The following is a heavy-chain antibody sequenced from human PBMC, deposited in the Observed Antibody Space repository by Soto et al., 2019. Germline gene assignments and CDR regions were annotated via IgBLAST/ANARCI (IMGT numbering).Heavy chain of an antibody. D-gene: IGHD5-18*01. V-gene: IGHV3-48*01. J-gene: IGHJ4*02. CDR1: GFTFSSYS. CDR3: AREARTAMGDAFDY. CDR2: ISSSSSTI. Sequence: EVQLVESGGGLVQPGGSLRLSCAASGFTFSSYSMNWVRQAPGKGLAWVSYISSSSSTIYYADSVKGRFTISRDNAKNSLYRQMNSLRAEDTAVYYCAREARTAMGDAFDYWGQGTLVTVSS.